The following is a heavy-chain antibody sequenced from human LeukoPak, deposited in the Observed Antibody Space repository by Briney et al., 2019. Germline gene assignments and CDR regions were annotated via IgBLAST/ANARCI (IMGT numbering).Heavy chain of an antibody. Sequence: PGGSLRLSCAASGFTFCNYWMTWVRQAPGKGLEWVANIKPDESEKYYVGSVKGRFTISRDNAKNSLYLQMNSLRAEDTAVYYCAKWGPYDILTGRINWGQGTLVTVSS. CDR1: GFTFCNYW. D-gene: IGHD3-9*01. CDR2: IKPDESEK. CDR3: AKWGPYDILTGRIN. V-gene: IGHV3-7*03. J-gene: IGHJ1*01.